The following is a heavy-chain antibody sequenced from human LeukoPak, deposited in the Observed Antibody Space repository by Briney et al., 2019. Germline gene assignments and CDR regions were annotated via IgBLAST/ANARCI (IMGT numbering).Heavy chain of an antibody. D-gene: IGHD1-20*01. CDR3: ARTMGYNWNFDY. CDR1: GGSISSYY. J-gene: IGHJ4*02. CDR2: IYYSGST. V-gene: IGHV4-59*01. Sequence: SETLSLTCTVSGGSISSYYWSWIRQPPGKGLEWIGYIYYSGSTNYNPSLKSRVTISVDTSKNQFSLKLSSVTAADTAVYYCARTMGYNWNFDYWGQGTVVTVSS.